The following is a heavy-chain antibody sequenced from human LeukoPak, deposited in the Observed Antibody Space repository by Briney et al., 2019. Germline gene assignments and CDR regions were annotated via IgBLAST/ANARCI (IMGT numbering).Heavy chain of an antibody. CDR1: GYTFTSYA. V-gene: IGHV7-4-1*02. CDR2: INTNTGNP. CDR3: ARETLYTATVYRVCWFDP. Sequence: ASVKVSCKASGYTFTSYAMNWVRQAPGQGLEWMGWINTNTGNPTYAQGFTGRFVFSLDTSVSTAYLQISSLKAEDTAVYYCARETLYTATVYRVCWFDPWGQGTLVTVSS. D-gene: IGHD5-18*01. J-gene: IGHJ5*02.